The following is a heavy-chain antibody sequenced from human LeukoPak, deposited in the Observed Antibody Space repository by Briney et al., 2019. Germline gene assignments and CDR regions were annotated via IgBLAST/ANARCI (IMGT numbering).Heavy chain of an antibody. Sequence: GGSLRLSCAASGFTFSSYSMNWVRQAPGKGLEWVSSISSSSSYIYYADSVKGRFTISRDNAKNSLYLQMNSLRAEDTAVYYCARDRYQGHAFGIWGQGTMVTVSS. CDR3: ARDRYQGHAFGI. D-gene: IGHD2-2*01. CDR1: GFTFSSYS. V-gene: IGHV3-21*01. CDR2: ISSSSSYI. J-gene: IGHJ3*02.